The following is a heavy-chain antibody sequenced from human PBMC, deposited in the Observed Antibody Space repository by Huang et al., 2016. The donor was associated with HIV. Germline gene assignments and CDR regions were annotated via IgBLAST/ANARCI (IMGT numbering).Heavy chain of an antibody. Sequence: QVHLVESGGGVVQPGGSLRLSCAASGFQLSGFGMHWVRQAPGKGVEGVGVISYDGRRQFYTDSVKGRFTSSRDNSDNTLSLQMKGLRPDDTAVYYCAKESRWFSDFDHWGQGVLVSVSS. D-gene: IGHD2-15*01. CDR3: AKESRWFSDFDH. V-gene: IGHV3-30*18. CDR1: GFQLSGFG. CDR2: ISYDGRRQ. J-gene: IGHJ4*02.